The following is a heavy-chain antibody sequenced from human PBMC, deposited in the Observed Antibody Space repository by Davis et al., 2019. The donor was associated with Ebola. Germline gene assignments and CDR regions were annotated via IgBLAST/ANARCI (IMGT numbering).Heavy chain of an antibody. CDR1: GFTFSTYS. V-gene: IGHV3-21*04. CDR2: ISSDSDYI. Sequence: GESLKISCAASGFTFSTYSMSWVRQAPGKGLEWVSSISSDSDYIYYADSAKGRFTISRDNAKNSLYLQMNSLRAEDTAVYFCARDVLGLYGMDVWGQGTTVTVSS. J-gene: IGHJ6*02. D-gene: IGHD3-16*01. CDR3: ARDVLGLYGMDV.